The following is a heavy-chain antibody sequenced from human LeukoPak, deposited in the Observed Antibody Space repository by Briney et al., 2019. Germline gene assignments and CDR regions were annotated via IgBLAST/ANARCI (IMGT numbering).Heavy chain of an antibody. J-gene: IGHJ5*02. V-gene: IGHV4-38-2*02. CDR1: GYSISSGYY. CDR3: ARGSVQIAAAGFDP. Sequence: SSETLSLTCSVSGYSISSGYYWGWIRQPPGKGLEWIGSIFYSGSTYYNPSLKSRVTISVDTSKNQFSLKLSSVTAADTAVYYCARGSVQIAAAGFDPWGQGTLVTVSS. D-gene: IGHD6-13*01. CDR2: IFYSGST.